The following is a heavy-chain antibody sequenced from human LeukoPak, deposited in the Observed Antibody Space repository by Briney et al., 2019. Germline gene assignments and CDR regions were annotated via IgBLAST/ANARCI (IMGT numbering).Heavy chain of an antibody. CDR3: ARDFDGYYDSSGQYYFDY. D-gene: IGHD3-22*01. J-gene: IGHJ4*02. CDR1: GYTFTSYG. CDR2: ISAYNGNT. V-gene: IGHV1-18*01. Sequence: ASVKVSCKASGYTFTSYGISWVRQAPGQGLEWMGWISAYNGNTNYAQKLQGRVTMTTDTSTSTAYMELRSLRSDDTAMYYCARDFDGYYDSSGQYYFDYWGQGTLVTVSS.